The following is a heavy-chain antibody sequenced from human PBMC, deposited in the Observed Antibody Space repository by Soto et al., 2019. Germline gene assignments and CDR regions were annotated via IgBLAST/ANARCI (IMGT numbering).Heavy chain of an antibody. CDR2: INPNSGGT. CDR1: GYSFSAYY. J-gene: IGHJ6*03. D-gene: IGHD4-17*01. CDR3: ARESGGTTATLDYYYFYMDV. V-gene: IGHV1-2*04. Sequence: QVQLVQSGAEVKKPGASVRVSCKASGYSFSAYYIHWMRQAPGQGLEWMGWINPNSGGTKFAQKFQGWVTMTRDTSSSTAYMELSRLKSDDTAVYFCARESGGTTATLDYYYFYMDVWGKGTTVTVSS.